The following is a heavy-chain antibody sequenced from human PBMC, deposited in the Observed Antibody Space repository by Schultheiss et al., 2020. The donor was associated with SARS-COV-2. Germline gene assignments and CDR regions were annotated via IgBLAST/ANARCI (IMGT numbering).Heavy chain of an antibody. CDR1: GGSFSGYY. J-gene: IGHJ3*02. Sequence: SETLSLTCAVYGGSFSGYYWSWIRQPPGKGLEWIGEINHSGSTNYNPSLKSRVTISVDTSKNQFSLKLRSVTAADTAVYYCARDQTTVYAFDIWGQGTMVTVSS. CDR2: INHSGST. D-gene: IGHD4-17*01. CDR3: ARDQTTVYAFDI. V-gene: IGHV4-34*01.